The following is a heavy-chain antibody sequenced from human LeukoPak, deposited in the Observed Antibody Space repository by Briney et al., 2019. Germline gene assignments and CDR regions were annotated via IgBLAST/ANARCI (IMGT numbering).Heavy chain of an antibody. D-gene: IGHD3-22*01. V-gene: IGHV3-53*01. CDR1: GFTVSSNY. Sequence: GGSLRLSCAVSGFTVSSNYMSWVRQAPGKGLEWVSVIYSGGSTYYADSVKGRFTISRDNSKNTLYLQMNSLRAEDTAVYYCARDRVASGYKGLYYYYGMDVWGQGTTVTVSS. CDR3: ARDRVASGYKGLYYYYGMDV. CDR2: IYSGGST. J-gene: IGHJ6*02.